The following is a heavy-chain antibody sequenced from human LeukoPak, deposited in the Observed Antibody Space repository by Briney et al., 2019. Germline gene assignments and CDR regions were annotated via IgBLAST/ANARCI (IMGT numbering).Heavy chain of an antibody. Sequence: GGSLRLSCAASGFTFSSYSMNWVRQAPGKGLEWVSSISSSSSYIYYADSVKGRFTISRDNAKNSLYLQMNSLRAEDTAVYYCARDPWKRYYYGSGYYYGMDVWGQGTTVTVSS. D-gene: IGHD3-10*01. V-gene: IGHV3-21*01. CDR2: ISSSSSYI. CDR1: GFTFSSYS. J-gene: IGHJ6*02. CDR3: ARDPWKRYYYGSGYYYGMDV.